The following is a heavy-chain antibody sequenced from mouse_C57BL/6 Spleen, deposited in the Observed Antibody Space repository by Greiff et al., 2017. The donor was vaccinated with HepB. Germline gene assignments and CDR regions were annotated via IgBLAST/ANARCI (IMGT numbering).Heavy chain of an antibody. Sequence: QVQLQQSGAELVKPGASVKISCKASGYAFSSYWMNWVKQRPGKGLEWIGQIYPGDGDTNYNGKFKGKATLTADKSSSTAYMQLSSLTSEDSAVYFCARTPLLLRYYFDYWGQGTTLTVSS. CDR1: GYAFSSYW. CDR3: ARTPLLLRYYFDY. V-gene: IGHV1-80*01. D-gene: IGHD1-1*01. J-gene: IGHJ2*01. CDR2: IYPGDGDT.